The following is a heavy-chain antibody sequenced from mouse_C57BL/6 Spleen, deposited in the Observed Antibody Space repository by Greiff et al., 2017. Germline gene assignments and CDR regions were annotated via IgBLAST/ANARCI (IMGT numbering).Heavy chain of an antibody. D-gene: IGHD2-3*01. Sequence: EVKLVESGPELVKPGASVKIPCKASGYTFTDYNMDWVKQSHGKSLEWIGDINPNNGGTIYNQKFKGKATLTVDKSSSTAYMELRSLTSEDTAVYYCARRLLRNYAMDYWGQGTSVTVSS. CDR2: INPNNGGT. CDR1: GYTFTDYN. V-gene: IGHV1-18*01. J-gene: IGHJ4*01. CDR3: ARRLLRNYAMDY.